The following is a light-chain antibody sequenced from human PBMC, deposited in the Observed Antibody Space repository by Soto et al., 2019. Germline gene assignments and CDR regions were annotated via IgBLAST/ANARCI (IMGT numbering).Light chain of an antibody. CDR1: QSVSSSY. J-gene: IGKJ1*01. V-gene: IGKV3-20*01. CDR3: QQYYSRVT. CDR2: GAS. Sequence: EIVLTQSPGTLSLSPGERATLSCRASQSVSSSYLAWYQQKPGQAPRLLIYGASSRATGIPDRFSGSGSGTDFTLTISRLEPDDFATYYCQQYYSRVTFGQGTTVEIK.